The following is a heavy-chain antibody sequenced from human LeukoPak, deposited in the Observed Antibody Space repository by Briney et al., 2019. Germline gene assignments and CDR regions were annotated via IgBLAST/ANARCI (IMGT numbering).Heavy chain of an antibody. CDR3: AKDASIFGVAPSHYMDV. V-gene: IGHV3-30*02. CDR2: IWYGGSNK. Sequence: GGSLRLSCAASGFTFSSYGMHWVRQAPGKGLEWVAVIWYGGSNKYYADSVKGRFTISRDNSKNTLYLQMNSLRAEDTAVYYCAKDASIFGVAPSHYMDVWGKGTTVTVSS. D-gene: IGHD3-3*01. J-gene: IGHJ6*03. CDR1: GFTFSSYG.